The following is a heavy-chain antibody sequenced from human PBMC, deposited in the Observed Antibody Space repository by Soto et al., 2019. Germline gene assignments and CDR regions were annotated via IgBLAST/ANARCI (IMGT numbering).Heavy chain of an antibody. Sequence: GESLKISCKGSGYSFTNYWIGWVRQLPGKGLEWMGIIYPGDSDTRYSPSFQCHVTITVDKSINTAYLQWSSLKASDTAMYYCARHRYNSGPTDNDMDVWAKGPTATVSS. J-gene: IGHJ6*03. D-gene: IGHD5-12*01. CDR2: IYPGDSDT. CDR3: ARHRYNSGPTDNDMDV. CDR1: GYSFTNYW. V-gene: IGHV5-51*01.